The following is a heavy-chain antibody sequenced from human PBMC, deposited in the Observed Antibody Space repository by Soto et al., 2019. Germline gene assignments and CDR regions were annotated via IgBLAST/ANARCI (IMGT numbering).Heavy chain of an antibody. CDR2: ISWNSGTM. Sequence: EVQLVESGGGLVQPGRSLRLSCAASGFSFDEYAMHWVRQAPGKGLGWGSGISWNSGTMGYGDSVKGRFTISRDNAKNSLYLQMNSLRAEDTALYYCAKGFCSSTRCLTYSYMDVWGKGTTVTVSS. D-gene: IGHD2-2*01. V-gene: IGHV3-9*01. CDR3: AKGFCSSTRCLTYSYMDV. J-gene: IGHJ6*03. CDR1: GFSFDEYA.